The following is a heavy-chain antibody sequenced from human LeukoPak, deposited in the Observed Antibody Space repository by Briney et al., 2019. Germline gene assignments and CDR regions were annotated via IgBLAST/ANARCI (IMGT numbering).Heavy chain of an antibody. J-gene: IGHJ4*02. CDR3: ARDDPTLFWSGSPFY. V-gene: IGHV3-7*01. D-gene: IGHD3-3*01. Sequence: GGSLRLSCAASGFTFNSYWMSWVRQAPGKGLEWVSNIKQDGSEKYYVDSVKGRFTISRDNAKNSLYLQMNSLRAEDTAVYYCARDDPTLFWSGSPFYWGQGTLVTVSS. CDR2: IKQDGSEK. CDR1: GFTFNSYW.